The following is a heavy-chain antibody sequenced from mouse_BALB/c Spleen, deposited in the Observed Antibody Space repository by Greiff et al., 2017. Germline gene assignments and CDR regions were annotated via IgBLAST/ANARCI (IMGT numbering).Heavy chain of an antibody. Sequence: EVKLVESGPGLVKPSQSLSLTCTVTGYSITSDYAWNWIRQFPGNKLEWMGYISYSGSTSYNPSLKSRISITRDTSKNQFFLQLNSVTTEDTATYYCANNGPYFYYWGQGTTLTVSS. V-gene: IGHV3-2*02. D-gene: IGHD1-1*01. CDR3: ANNGPYFYY. CDR2: ISYSGST. J-gene: IGHJ2*01. CDR1: GYSITSDYA.